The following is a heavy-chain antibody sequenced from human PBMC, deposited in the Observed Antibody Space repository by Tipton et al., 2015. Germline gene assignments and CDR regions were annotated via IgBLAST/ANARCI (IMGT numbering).Heavy chain of an antibody. CDR3: ARLSPSVWGSYRSTYSDY. CDR1: GGSISSSSYY. D-gene: IGHD3-16*02. J-gene: IGHJ4*02. Sequence: TLSLTCNVSGGSISSSSYYWGWIRQPPGKGLEWIGSIYYSGSTYYNPSLKSRVTISVDTSKNQFSLKLSSVTAADTAVYYCARLSPSVWGSYRSTYSDYWGQGTLVTVSS. CDR2: IYYSGST. V-gene: IGHV4-39*01.